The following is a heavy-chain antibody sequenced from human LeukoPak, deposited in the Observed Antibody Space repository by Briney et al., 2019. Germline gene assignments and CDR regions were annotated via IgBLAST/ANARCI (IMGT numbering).Heavy chain of an antibody. CDR1: GFTFRTFT. V-gene: IGHV3-48*02. CDR2: ISGSSTSK. Sequence: PGGSLRLSCVASGFTFRTFTMTWVRQAPGKGLEWISYISGSSTSKQYADSVKGRFTISRDNTKNSLFLQMNSLRDEDTAAYYCARLRGFGAEYWYFDLWGRGSLVTVSS. CDR3: ARLRGFGAEYWYFDL. J-gene: IGHJ2*01. D-gene: IGHD3-10*01.